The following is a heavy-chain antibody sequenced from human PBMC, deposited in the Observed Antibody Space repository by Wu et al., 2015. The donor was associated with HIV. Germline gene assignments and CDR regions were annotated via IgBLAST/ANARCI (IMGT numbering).Heavy chain of an antibody. J-gene: IGHJ6*03. Sequence: QVQLVQSGAEVKEPRGLSESLLQDFWYTFISYDINWVRQATGQGLEWMGWMNPNSGSAVSVQKFQGRVTFTRNTSTRTAYMELSDLRSEDTAVYYCARARNSYFDMDVWGKGTTVIVSS. V-gene: IGHV1-8*01. CDR3: ARARNSYFDMDV. CDR1: YTFISYD. CDR2: MNPNSGSA.